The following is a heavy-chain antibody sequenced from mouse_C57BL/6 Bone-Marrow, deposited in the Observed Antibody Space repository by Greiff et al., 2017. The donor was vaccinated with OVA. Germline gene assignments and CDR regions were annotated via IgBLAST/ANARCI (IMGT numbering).Heavy chain of an antibody. V-gene: IGHV1-59*01. CDR2: IDPSDSYT. Sequence: QVQLQQPGAELVRPGTSVKLSCKASGYTFTSYWMHWVKQRPGQGLEWIGVIDPSDSYTNYNQKFKGKATLTVDTSSSTAYMQLGSLTSEDSAVYYCASSGRGNFDYWGQGTTLTVSS. J-gene: IGHJ2*01. CDR3: ASSGRGNFDY. CDR1: GYTFTSYW. D-gene: IGHD3-1*01.